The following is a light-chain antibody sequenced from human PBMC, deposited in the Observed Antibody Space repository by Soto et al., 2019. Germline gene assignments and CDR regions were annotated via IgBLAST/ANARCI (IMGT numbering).Light chain of an antibody. Sequence: QSALTQPPSASGSPGQSVTISCTGTSSDVGGYDYVSWYKQHPGKAPKLMIYEVSKRPSGVPDRFSGSKSGNTAALIVSGLQAEDEADYYCSSYVGTNSYVFGTGTKLTVL. CDR3: SSYVGTNSYV. CDR2: EVS. CDR1: SSDVGGYDY. J-gene: IGLJ1*01. V-gene: IGLV2-8*01.